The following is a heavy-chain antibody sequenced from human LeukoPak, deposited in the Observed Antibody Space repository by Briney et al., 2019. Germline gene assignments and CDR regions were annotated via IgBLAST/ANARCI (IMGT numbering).Heavy chain of an antibody. D-gene: IGHD3-10*01. CDR1: GFTFSNYA. Sequence: PGGSLRLSCAASGFTFSNYAMSWVRQAPGKGLEWVSGISGSGDSTYYADSVKGRFTISRDNSKNTLYLQMNSLRAEDTAVYYCAKDSITMVRGVIDYWGQGTLVTVSS. CDR3: AKDSITMVRGVIDY. CDR2: ISGSGDST. J-gene: IGHJ4*02. V-gene: IGHV3-23*01.